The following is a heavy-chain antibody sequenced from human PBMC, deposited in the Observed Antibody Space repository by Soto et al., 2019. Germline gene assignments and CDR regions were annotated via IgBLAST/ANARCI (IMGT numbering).Heavy chain of an antibody. CDR1: GVTFSSYA. V-gene: IGHV1-69*06. Sequence: VKVSCKASGVTFSSYAISWVRQAPGQGLEWMGGIIPIFGTANYAQKFQGRVTITADKSTSTAYMELSSLRSEDTGVYYCARDDDSSFRSRAFDIWGQGTMVTVSS. CDR2: IIPIFGTA. D-gene: IGHD3-22*01. J-gene: IGHJ3*02. CDR3: ARDDDSSFRSRAFDI.